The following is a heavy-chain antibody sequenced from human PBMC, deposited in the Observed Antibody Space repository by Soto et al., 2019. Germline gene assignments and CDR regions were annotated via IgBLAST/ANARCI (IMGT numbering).Heavy chain of an antibody. CDR2: INPNSGGT. V-gene: IGHV1-2*02. J-gene: IGHJ5*02. CDR1: GYPFTGYY. CDR3: ARVLGSSSWYHWFDP. D-gene: IGHD6-13*01. Sequence: VSCRASGYPFTGYYMHWVRQAPGQGLEWRGGINPNSGGTNYAQKFQGRVTMTRDTSISTAYMELSRLRSDDTAVYYCARVLGSSSWYHWFDPWGQGTLVTV.